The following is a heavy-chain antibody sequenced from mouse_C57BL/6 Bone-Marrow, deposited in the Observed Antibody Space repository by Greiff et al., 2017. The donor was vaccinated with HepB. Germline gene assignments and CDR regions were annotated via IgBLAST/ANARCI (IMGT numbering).Heavy chain of an antibody. CDR1: GYAFSSSW. V-gene: IGHV1-82*01. CDR2: IYPGDGDT. CDR3: ARLPYYYGSSPFAY. Sequence: VQLQESGAELVKPGASVKISCKASGYAFSSSWMNWVKQRPGKGLEWIGRIYPGDGDTNYNGKFKGKATLTADKSSSTAYMQLSSLTSEDSAVYFCARLPYYYGSSPFAYWGQGTLVTVSA. J-gene: IGHJ3*01. D-gene: IGHD1-1*01.